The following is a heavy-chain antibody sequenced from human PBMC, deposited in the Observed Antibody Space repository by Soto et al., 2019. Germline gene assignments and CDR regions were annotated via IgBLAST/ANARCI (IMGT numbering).Heavy chain of an antibody. Sequence: PGGSLRLSCAASGFTFSSYSMNWVRQAPGKGLEWVSSISSSSSYIYYADSVKGRFTISRDNAKNSLYLQMNSLRAEDTAVYYCARDGGYYDSSGYYYRATNYYYGMDVWGQGTTVTVSS. CDR2: ISSSSSYI. CDR1: GFTFSSYS. D-gene: IGHD3-22*01. CDR3: ARDGGYYDSSGYYYRATNYYYGMDV. V-gene: IGHV3-21*01. J-gene: IGHJ6*02.